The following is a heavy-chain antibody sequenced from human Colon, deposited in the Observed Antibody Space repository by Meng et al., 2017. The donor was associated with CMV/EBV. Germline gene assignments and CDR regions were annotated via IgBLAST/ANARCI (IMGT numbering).Heavy chain of an antibody. CDR2: MSGSGSSS. J-gene: IGHJ4*02. CDR1: GFTFSTYS. D-gene: IGHD4-11*01. CDR3: AKEGKDSNYVYYFDH. Sequence: SGFTFSTYSIICVRPAPGNGLEWLSTMSGSGSSSFYTASVQGRFTLSSDNSATSLYLQMNSLTDDDTAVYYCAKEGKDSNYVYYFDHWGQGTLVTVSS. V-gene: IGHV3-23*01.